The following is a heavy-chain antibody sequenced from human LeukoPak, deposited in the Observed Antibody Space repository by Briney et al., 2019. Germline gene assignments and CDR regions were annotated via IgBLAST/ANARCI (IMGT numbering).Heavy chain of an antibody. D-gene: IGHD3-22*01. V-gene: IGHV4-31*03. Sequence: SQTLSLTCTVSGGPISSGGYHWSWIRQHPGKGLEWIGYIYYSGSTYYNPSLKSRVTISVDTSKNQFSLKLSSVTAADTAVYYCARVDDSSGLDYWGQGTLVTVSS. CDR2: IYYSGST. J-gene: IGHJ4*02. CDR3: ARVDDSSGLDY. CDR1: GGPISSGGYH.